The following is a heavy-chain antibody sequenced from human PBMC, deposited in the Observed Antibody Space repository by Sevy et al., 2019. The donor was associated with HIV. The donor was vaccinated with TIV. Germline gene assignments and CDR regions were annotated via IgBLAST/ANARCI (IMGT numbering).Heavy chain of an antibody. V-gene: IGHV3-53*01. Sequence: GGSLRLSCAASGFTVSSNYMSWVRQAPGKGLEWVSVIYSGGSTYYADPVKGRFTISRDNSKNQLYLQMNSLRAEDTAVYYCARVGLWRENAFDIWGQGTMVTVSS. J-gene: IGHJ3*02. CDR1: GFTVSSNY. CDR3: ARVGLWRENAFDI. CDR2: IYSGGST. D-gene: IGHD3-16*01.